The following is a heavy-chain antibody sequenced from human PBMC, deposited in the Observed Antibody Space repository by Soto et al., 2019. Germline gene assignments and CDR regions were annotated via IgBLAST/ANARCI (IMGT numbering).Heavy chain of an antibody. D-gene: IGHD6-19*01. V-gene: IGHV4-4*02. CDR3: ARSAGWYAVHS. CDR1: GDSVSSPYY. J-gene: IGHJ4*02. CDR2: VFHTGTT. Sequence: QVQLQESGPGLVKPSGTLSLTGAVSGDSVSSPYYWCWVRQPPGKGLEWIGEVFHTGTTSYNPSLRSRVTISMDKSNNQLSLDLSSVTAAATAVYYCARSAGWYAVHSWGPGTPVIVSS.